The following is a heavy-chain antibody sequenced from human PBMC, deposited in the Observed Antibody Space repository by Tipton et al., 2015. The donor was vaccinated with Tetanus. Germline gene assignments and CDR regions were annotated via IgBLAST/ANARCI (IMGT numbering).Heavy chain of an antibody. Sequence: SLRLSCAASGFTFDDYAMHWVRQAPGKGLEWVSGISWNSDSIGYADSVKGRFTISRDNAKNSLYLQMNSLRAEDTALYYCAKDISSSGLNYFDYWGQGTLVSVSS. CDR1: GFTFDDYA. D-gene: IGHD6-19*01. V-gene: IGHV3-9*01. CDR2: ISWNSDSI. J-gene: IGHJ4*02. CDR3: AKDISSSGLNYFDY.